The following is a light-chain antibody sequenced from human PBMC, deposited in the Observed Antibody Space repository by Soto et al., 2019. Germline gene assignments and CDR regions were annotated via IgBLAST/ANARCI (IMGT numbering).Light chain of an antibody. CDR1: QNIRSN. CDR2: AAA. V-gene: IGKV3-20*01. CDR3: QQYATSPWT. Sequence: EIVLTQSPGTLSLSPGERATLSCRASQNIRSNVAWYQQRPGQAPRLLIYAAASRATGIPDRFSGSRSGTDFTLTISRLEPEDFAVYFCQQYATSPWTFGQGTKVDIK. J-gene: IGKJ1*01.